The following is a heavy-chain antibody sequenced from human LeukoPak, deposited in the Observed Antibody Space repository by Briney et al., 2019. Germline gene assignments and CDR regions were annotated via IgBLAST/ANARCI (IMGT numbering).Heavy chain of an antibody. Sequence: SETLSLTCTVSGGSISSGGYYWSWIRQPPGKGLEWIGYIYHSGSTYYNPSLKSRVTISVDRSKNQFSLKLSSLTAADTAVYYCARPGYGSGTYGAFDIWGQGTMVTVSS. J-gene: IGHJ3*02. CDR3: ARPGYGSGTYGAFDI. CDR2: IYHSGST. V-gene: IGHV4-30-2*01. D-gene: IGHD3-10*01. CDR1: GGSISSGGYY.